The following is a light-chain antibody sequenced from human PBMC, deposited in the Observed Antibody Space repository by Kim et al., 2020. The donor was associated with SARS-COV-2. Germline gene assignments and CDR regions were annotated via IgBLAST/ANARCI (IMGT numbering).Light chain of an antibody. V-gene: IGKV3-11*01. J-gene: IGKJ1*01. CDR2: DAS. Sequence: EIVLTQSPATLSLSPGERATISCRASQSVGHYLAWYQQKPGQAPRLLIYDASNRATAIPDRFTGSGSGTDFTLTIGSLEPEDCAVYFCQQRNNWPQTFGQGTKVDIK. CDR1: QSVGHY. CDR3: QQRNNWPQT.